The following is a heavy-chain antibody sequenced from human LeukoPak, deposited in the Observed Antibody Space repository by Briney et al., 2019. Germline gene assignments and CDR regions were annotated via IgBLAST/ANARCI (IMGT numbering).Heavy chain of an antibody. CDR2: ISYDGSNK. CDR3: ARVAITMVRGVIISWLYYFDY. D-gene: IGHD3-10*01. CDR1: GFTFSSYV. V-gene: IGHV3-30*04. J-gene: IGHJ4*02. Sequence: TGGSLRLSCAASGFTFSSYVMHWVRQAPGKGLEWVAVISYDGSNKYYADSVKGRFTISRDNSKNTLYLQMNSLRAEDTAVYYCARVAITMVRGVIISWLYYFDYWGQGTLVTVSS.